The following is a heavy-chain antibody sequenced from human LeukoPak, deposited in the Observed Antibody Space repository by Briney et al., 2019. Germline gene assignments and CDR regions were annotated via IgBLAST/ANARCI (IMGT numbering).Heavy chain of an antibody. J-gene: IGHJ4*02. CDR3: VRVQPILTSRPHFDY. CDR2: IYYTGIT. D-gene: IGHD2-2*01. V-gene: IGHV4-39*07. Sequence: SETLSLTCTVSGASVSRSGDYWGWIRQSPGKGLEWIGSIYYTGITYYNPSLKSRVTILLDMSKNQFSLKMNSVTTADTAVYYCVRVQPILTSRPHFDYWGQGTLVTVSS. CDR1: GASVSRSGDY.